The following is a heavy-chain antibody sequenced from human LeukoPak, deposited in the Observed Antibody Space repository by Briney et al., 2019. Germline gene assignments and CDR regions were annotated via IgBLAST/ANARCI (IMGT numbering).Heavy chain of an antibody. CDR3: SNSDPGRSGYWD. CDR2: IYYSGST. J-gene: IGHJ4*02. Sequence: PSETLSLTCTVSGGSISSSSYYWGWIRQPPGKGLEWIGSIYYSGSTYYNPSLKSRVTISVDTSKNQFSLKLSSVTAADTAVYYCSNSDPGRSGYWDWGQGTLVTVSS. CDR1: GGSISSSSYY. V-gene: IGHV4-39*07. D-gene: IGHD3-3*01.